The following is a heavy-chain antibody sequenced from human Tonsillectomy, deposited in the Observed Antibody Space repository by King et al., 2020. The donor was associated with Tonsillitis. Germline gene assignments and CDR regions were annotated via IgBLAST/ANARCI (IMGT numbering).Heavy chain of an antibody. J-gene: IGHJ4*02. V-gene: IGHV3-23*04. Sequence: VQLVESGGGLVQPGGSLRLSCAASGFTFSSYAMSWVRQAPGKGLEWVSAISGSGGSTYYADSVKGRFTISRDNSKNTLYLQMNSLRAEDTAVYYCRFTGNGGPTPLDYWGQGTLVTVSS. D-gene: IGHD2-15*01. CDR2: ISGSGGST. CDR3: RFTGNGGPTPLDY. CDR1: GFTFSSYA.